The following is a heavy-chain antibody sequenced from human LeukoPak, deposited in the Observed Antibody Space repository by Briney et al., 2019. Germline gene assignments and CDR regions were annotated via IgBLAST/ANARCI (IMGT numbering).Heavy chain of an antibody. CDR2: ISTSSSYI. CDR1: GFTFDDYG. CDR3: ARGASVVAGNDNAFDI. J-gene: IGHJ3*02. D-gene: IGHD6-19*01. Sequence: GGSLRLSCAASGFTFDDYGLSWVRQAPGKGLEWVSSISTSSSYIYYADSVKGRFTISRDNAKKSLYLQMNSLRADDTAVYYCARGASVVAGNDNAFDIWGQGTMVTVSS. V-gene: IGHV3-21*01.